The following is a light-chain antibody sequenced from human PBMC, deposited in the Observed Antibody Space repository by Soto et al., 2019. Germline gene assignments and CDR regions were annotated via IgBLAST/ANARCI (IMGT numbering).Light chain of an antibody. CDR2: DVS. V-gene: IGLV2-14*01. CDR1: SSDIGVYNY. Sequence: QSVLTQPASVSGSPGQSITVSCTGTSSDIGVYNYVSWYQQHPGKAPKVMIYDVSNRPSGVSNRFSGSKSGNTASLTISGLQADDEADYYCSSYTINSTIVFGTGTKLTVL. J-gene: IGLJ1*01. CDR3: SSYTINSTIV.